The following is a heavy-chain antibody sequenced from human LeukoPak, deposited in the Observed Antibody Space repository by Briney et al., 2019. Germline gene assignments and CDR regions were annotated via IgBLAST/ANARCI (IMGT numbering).Heavy chain of an antibody. D-gene: IGHD1-1*01. J-gene: IGHJ4*02. CDR1: GFSFSTYS. V-gene: IGHV3-48*04. CDR2: ISSSSSTI. CDR3: VRGNPYNWSY. Sequence: GGSLRLSCAASGFSFSTYSMHWDRQAPGKGLEWVTYISSSSSTINYADSVKGRFTISRDNAKNPLYLQMNSLRAEDTAVYYCVRGNPYNWSYWGQGTLVTVSS.